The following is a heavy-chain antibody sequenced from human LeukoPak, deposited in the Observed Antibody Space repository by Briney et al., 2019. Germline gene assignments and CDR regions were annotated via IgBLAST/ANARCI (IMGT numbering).Heavy chain of an antibody. Sequence: WETLSLTCTVSGGSISEYYWSWIRQPPGKGLEWIGSSYNSGSTNYNPSLKSRVTISVDTSKNQLSLRLSSVTAADTAVYYCARHRSGSFDSWGQGTLVTVSS. J-gene: IGHJ4*02. CDR1: GGSISEYY. CDR3: ARHRSGSFDS. CDR2: SYNSGST. D-gene: IGHD3-3*01. V-gene: IGHV4-59*08.